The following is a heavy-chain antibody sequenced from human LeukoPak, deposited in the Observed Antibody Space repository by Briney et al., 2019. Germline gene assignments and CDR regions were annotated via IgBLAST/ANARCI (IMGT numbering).Heavy chain of an antibody. CDR3: ARHRYGIAAPGAAY. V-gene: IGHV4-38-2*01. D-gene: IGHD6-6*01. J-gene: IGHJ4*02. CDR2: IYHSGST. Sequence: SETLSLTCAVSGYSISSGYYWGWIRQPPGKGLEWIGGIYHSGSTYYNPSLKSRVTISVDTSKNQFSLKLSSVTAADTAVYYCARHRYGIAAPGAAYWGQGTLVTVSS. CDR1: GYSISSGYY.